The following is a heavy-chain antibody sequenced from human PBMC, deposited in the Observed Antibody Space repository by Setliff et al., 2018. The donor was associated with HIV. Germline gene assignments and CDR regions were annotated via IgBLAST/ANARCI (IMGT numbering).Heavy chain of an antibody. J-gene: IGHJ4*02. Sequence: SETLSLTCAVYGESFSGYYWSWIRQPAGKGLEWLGEINHSGRAKYNPSLQSRVTISVDTSKKQVSLNVRSVTAADTAVYYCARRGWNGYKSFEDWGQGTQVTVSS. V-gene: IGHV4-34*01. D-gene: IGHD1-1*01. CDR2: INHSGRA. CDR1: GESFSGYY. CDR3: ARRGWNGYKSFED.